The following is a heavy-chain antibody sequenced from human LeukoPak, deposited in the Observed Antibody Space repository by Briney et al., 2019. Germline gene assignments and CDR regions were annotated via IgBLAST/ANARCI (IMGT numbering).Heavy chain of an antibody. V-gene: IGHV1-8*01. CDR1: GYTFTSYD. CDR2: MNPNRGNT. J-gene: IGHJ5*02. Sequence: ASVKVSCKASGYTFTSYDINWVRQATGQGLEWMGWMNPNRGNTGYAQKFQGRVTMTRNTSISTAYMELSSLRSEDTAVYYFARSNYDYVWGSYRYTKNWFDPWGQGTLVTVSS. D-gene: IGHD3-16*02. CDR3: ARSNYDYVWGSYRYTKNWFDP.